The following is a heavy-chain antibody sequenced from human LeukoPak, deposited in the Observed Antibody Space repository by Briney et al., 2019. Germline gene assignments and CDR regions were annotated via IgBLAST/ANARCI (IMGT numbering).Heavy chain of an antibody. Sequence: PSETLSLTCTVSGASISTYYWSWIRQPPGKGLEWIGYIYYKRNTIYNPSLKSRVTISIDTSKNQFSLKLSSVTAADTAVYYCARLRGRSYVDYYGMDVWGKGTTVTVSS. V-gene: IGHV4-59*12. CDR1: GASISTYY. CDR3: ARLRGRSYVDYYGMDV. J-gene: IGHJ6*04. CDR2: IYYKRNT. D-gene: IGHD3-16*01.